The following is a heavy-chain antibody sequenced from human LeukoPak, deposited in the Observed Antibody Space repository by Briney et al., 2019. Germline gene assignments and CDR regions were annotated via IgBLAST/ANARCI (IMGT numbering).Heavy chain of an antibody. CDR2: IRYDGSNK. V-gene: IGHV3-30*02. D-gene: IGHD5-24*01. Sequence: GGSLRLSCAASGFTFSSYGMHWVRQAPGKGLEWVAFIRYDGSNKYYADSVKGRFTISRDNSKNTLYLQMNSLRAEDTAVYYCATRVRRDGYNFGVYFDYWGQGTLVTVSS. CDR3: ATRVRRDGYNFGVYFDY. CDR1: GFTFSSYG. J-gene: IGHJ4*02.